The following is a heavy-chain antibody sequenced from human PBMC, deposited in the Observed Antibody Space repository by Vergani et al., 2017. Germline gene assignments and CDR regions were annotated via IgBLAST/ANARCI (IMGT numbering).Heavy chain of an antibody. CDR3: ARQGFGAVAGMGDFDY. D-gene: IGHD6-19*01. V-gene: IGHV3-73*01. Sequence: EVQLVESGGGLVQPGGSLKLSCAASGFTFSGSAMHWVRQASGKGLEWVGRIRSKANSYATAYAASVKGRFTISRDDSKNTAYLQMNSLKPEDTAVYYCARQGFGAVAGMGDFDYWGQGTLVTVSS. CDR2: IRSKANSYAT. CDR1: GFTFSGSA. J-gene: IGHJ4*02.